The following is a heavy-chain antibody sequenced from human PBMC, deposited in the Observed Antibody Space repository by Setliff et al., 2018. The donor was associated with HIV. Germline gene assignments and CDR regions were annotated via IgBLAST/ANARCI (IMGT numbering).Heavy chain of an antibody. J-gene: IGHJ4*02. Sequence: ASVKVSCKSSGDTFSSYPITWVRQAPGQRLEWMGIINPSGGSTSYQQIFQGRVTMTRDTSTSTVYMELSSLRSEDTAVYYCARGSSALIMREFYDFWSATRDAWDYWGQGTLVTVSS. CDR2: INPSGGST. CDR1: GDTFSSYP. D-gene: IGHD3-3*01. V-gene: IGHV1-46*01. CDR3: ARGSSALIMREFYDFWSATRDAWDY.